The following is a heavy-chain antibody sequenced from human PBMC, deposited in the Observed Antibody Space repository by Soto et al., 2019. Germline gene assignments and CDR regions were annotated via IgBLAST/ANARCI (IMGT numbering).Heavy chain of an antibody. CDR3: ENQVGELSLYPF. D-gene: IGHD3-16*02. V-gene: IGHV1-69*13. Sequence: ASVKVCCKASGGTFSSYGISWVRQAPGQGLEWMGGIIPIFGTANYAQKFQGRVTITADESTSTAYMELSSLRSEDTAVYYCENQVGELSLYPFWGQGTMVTVSS. CDR2: IIPIFGTA. J-gene: IGHJ3*01. CDR1: GGTFSSYG.